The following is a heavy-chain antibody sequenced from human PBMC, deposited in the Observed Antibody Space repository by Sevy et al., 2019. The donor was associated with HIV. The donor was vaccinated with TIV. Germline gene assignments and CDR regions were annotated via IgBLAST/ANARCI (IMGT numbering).Heavy chain of an antibody. J-gene: IGHJ4*02. CDR2: VYYSGST. CDR1: GGSISSKNYY. CDR3: ARSPPWGNTWLYYFDN. V-gene: IGHV4-39*01. Sequence: SETLSLTCTVSGGSISSKNYYWCWLRQPPGKGLEWIGSVYYSGSTYYNPSLKSRVTISVERSKNQFSLTLSSVTATDTAVYYCARSPPWGNTWLYYFDNWGQGTLVTVSS. D-gene: IGHD6-13*01.